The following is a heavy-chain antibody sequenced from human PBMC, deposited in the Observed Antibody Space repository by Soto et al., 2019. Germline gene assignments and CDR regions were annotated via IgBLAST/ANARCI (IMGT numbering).Heavy chain of an antibody. CDR3: ASSYGSGYRAFDY. CDR2: INPILSMS. D-gene: IGHD3-10*01. J-gene: IGHJ4*02. Sequence: QVQLVQSGAEVKRPGSSVKVSCKASGDTFTFYSINWVRQAPGLGLEWMGRINPILSMSNYAHRFQGRVTMTADKSTSTAYMELSSLRSEDTATYYCASSYGSGYRAFDYWGQGALVTVSS. V-gene: IGHV1-69*02. CDR1: GDTFTFYS.